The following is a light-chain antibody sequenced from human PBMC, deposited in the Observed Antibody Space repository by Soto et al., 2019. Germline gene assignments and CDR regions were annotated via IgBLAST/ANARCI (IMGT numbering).Light chain of an antibody. CDR1: NIRDKS. Sequence: SYELTQPPSVSVAPGKTARITCGGNNIRDKSVHWYQQRPGQAPILVIYYDSDRPSGIPERFSGSNSGNTATLTISRVEAGDEADYYCQVWDTSGDLHWVFGGGTQLTVL. CDR3: QVWDTSGDLHWV. V-gene: IGLV3-21*04. J-gene: IGLJ3*02. CDR2: YDS.